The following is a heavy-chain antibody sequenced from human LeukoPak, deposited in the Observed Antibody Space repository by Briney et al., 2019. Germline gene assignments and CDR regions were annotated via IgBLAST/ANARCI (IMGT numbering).Heavy chain of an antibody. CDR3: ARVGYSYVAFDI. D-gene: IGHD5-18*01. J-gene: IGHJ3*02. Sequence: PSGTLSLTCAVSGGSISSSNWWSWVRQPPGKGLVWIGEIYHTGNINYNPSLKSRVTISVDKSKNQFSLKLSSVTAADTAVYYCARVGYSYVAFDIWGQGTMVTVSS. CDR1: GGSISSSNW. V-gene: IGHV4-4*02. CDR2: IYHTGNI.